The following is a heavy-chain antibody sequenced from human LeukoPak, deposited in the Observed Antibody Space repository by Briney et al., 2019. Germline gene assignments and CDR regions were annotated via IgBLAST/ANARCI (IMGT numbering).Heavy chain of an antibody. J-gene: IGHJ4*02. V-gene: IGHV4-34*01. CDR2: INHSGST. CDR3: ARAGVIGSGSYPTTPKVPLSR. CDR1: GGSFSGYY. Sequence: SETLSLTCAVYGGSFSGYYWSWIRQPPGKGLEWIGEINHSGSTNYNPPLKSRVTISVDTSKNQFSLKLSSVTAADTAVYYCARAGVIGSGSYPTTPKVPLSRWGQGTLVAVSS. D-gene: IGHD3-10*01.